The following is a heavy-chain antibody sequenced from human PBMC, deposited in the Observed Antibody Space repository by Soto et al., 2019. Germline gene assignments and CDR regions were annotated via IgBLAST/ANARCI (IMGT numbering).Heavy chain of an antibody. J-gene: IGHJ6*03. V-gene: IGHV1-8*01. CDR1: GYTFTSYD. Sequence: ASVKVSCKASGYTFTSYDINWVRQATGQGLEWMGWMNPNSGNTGYAQKFQGRVTMTRNTSISTAYMELSSLRSEDTAVYYCARGRRDWFNYCYMDVWGKGTTVTVSS. CDR2: MNPNSGNT. CDR3: ARGRRDWFNYCYMDV. D-gene: IGHD3-9*01.